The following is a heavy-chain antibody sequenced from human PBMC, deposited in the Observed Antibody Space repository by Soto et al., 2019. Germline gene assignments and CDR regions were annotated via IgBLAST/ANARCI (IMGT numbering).Heavy chain of an antibody. CDR3: AGNYHRRYCSGGSCYSRDAFDI. D-gene: IGHD2-15*01. V-gene: IGHV4-34*01. J-gene: IGHJ3*02. CDR1: GGSFSGYY. CDR2: INHSGST. Sequence: QVQLQQWGAGLLKPSETLSLTCAVYGGSFSGYYWSWIRQPPGKGLEWIGEINHSGSTNYNPSLKSRVTISVETSKNQFSLKLSSVTAADTAVYYCAGNYHRRYCSGGSCYSRDAFDIWGQGTMVTVSS.